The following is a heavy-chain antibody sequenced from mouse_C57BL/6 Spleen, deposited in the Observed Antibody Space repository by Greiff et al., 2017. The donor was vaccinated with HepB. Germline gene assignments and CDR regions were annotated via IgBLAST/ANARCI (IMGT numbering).Heavy chain of an antibody. J-gene: IGHJ4*01. D-gene: IGHD1-1*02. CDR2: ISDGGSYT. Sequence: EVKLVESGGGLVKPGGSLKLSCAASGFTFSSYAMSWVRQTPEKRLEWVATISDGGSYTYYPDNVKGRFTISRDNAKNNLYLQMSHLKSEDTAMYYCARGMVPHYDAMDYWGQGTSVTVSS. CDR1: GFTFSSYA. V-gene: IGHV5-4*03. CDR3: ARGMVPHYDAMDY.